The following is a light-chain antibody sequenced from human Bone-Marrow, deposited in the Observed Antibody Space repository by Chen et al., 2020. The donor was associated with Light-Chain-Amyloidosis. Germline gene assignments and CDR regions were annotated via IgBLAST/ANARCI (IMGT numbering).Light chain of an antibody. CDR2: EVT. J-gene: IGLJ2*01. CDR1: SSDVGGYNY. CDR3: SSYSVTSPLVV. Sequence: QSALTQPASVSGSPGQSLTISCTGTSSDVGGYNYVSWYQQHPGKAPKVMIYEVTNRPSGVSNRFSGSKSGNTASLTISGLQAEDEADYYCSSYSVTSPLVVFGGGTKLTVL. V-gene: IGLV2-14*01.